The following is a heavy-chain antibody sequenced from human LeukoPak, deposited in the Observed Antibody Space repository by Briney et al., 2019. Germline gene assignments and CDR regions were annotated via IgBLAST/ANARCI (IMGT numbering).Heavy chain of an antibody. CDR3: ARGRPHGNDY. CDR1: GFTFSSYW. V-gene: IGHV3-74*01. J-gene: IGHJ4*02. D-gene: IGHD4-23*01. Sequence: GGSLRLSCAASGFTFSSYWMNWVHQAPGKGLVWVSRIASDGSSTTYADSVEGRFSISRDNAKNTLYLQMNSLRVEDTAVYYCARGRPHGNDYWGQGTLVTVSS. CDR2: IASDGSST.